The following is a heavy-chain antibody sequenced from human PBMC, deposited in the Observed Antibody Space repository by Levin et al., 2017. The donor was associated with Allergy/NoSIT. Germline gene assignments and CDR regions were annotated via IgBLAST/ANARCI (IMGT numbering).Heavy chain of an antibody. D-gene: IGHD3-22*01. CDR2: ISGSGGST. CDR1: GFTFSSYA. J-gene: IGHJ4*02. CDR3: AKAENYYDSSGSYHN. Sequence: LSLTCAASGFTFSSYAMSWVRQAPGKGLEWVSAISGSGGSTYYADSVKGRFTISRDNSKNTLYLQMNSLRAEDTAVYYCAKAENYYDSSGSYHNWGQGTLVTVSS. V-gene: IGHV3-23*01.